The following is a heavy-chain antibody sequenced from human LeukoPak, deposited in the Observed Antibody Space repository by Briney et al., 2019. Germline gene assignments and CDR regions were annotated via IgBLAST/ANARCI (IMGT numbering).Heavy chain of an antibody. J-gene: IGHJ4*02. CDR2: IYYSGST. V-gene: IGHV4-39*02. CDR1: GGSISSSSYY. D-gene: IGHD4-17*01. CDR3: ARESYGDSISDY. Sequence: SETLSLTCTVSGGSISSSSYYWGWIRQPPGKGLEWIGSIYYSGSTYYNPSLKSRVTISVDTSKYQFSLKLSSVTAADTAVYYCARESYGDSISDYWGQGTLVTVSS.